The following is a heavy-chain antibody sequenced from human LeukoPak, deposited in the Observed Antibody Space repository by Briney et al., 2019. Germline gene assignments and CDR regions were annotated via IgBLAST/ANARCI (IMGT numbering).Heavy chain of an antibody. Sequence: PSETLSLTCTVSGYSISSGYYWGWIRQPPGKGLEWIGSIYHSGSTYYNPSLKSRVTISVDTSKNQFSLKLSSVTAADTAVYYCARRPTAQGVVRYWGQGTLVTVSS. CDR1: GYSISSGYY. V-gene: IGHV4-38-2*02. D-gene: IGHD3-16*01. CDR2: IYHSGST. CDR3: ARRPTAQGVVRY. J-gene: IGHJ4*02.